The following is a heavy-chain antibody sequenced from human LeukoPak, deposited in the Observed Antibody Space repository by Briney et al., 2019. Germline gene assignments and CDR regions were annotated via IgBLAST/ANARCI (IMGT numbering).Heavy chain of an antibody. CDR1: GGSISSYY. V-gene: IGHV4-59*08. Sequence: SETLSLTRTVSGGSISSYYWSWIRQPPGKGLEWIGYIYYSGSTNYNPSLKSRVTISVDTSKNQFSLKLSSVTAADTAVYYCARRSHGDYFDYWGQGTLVTVSS. CDR3: ARRSHGDYFDY. J-gene: IGHJ4*02. CDR2: IYYSGST. D-gene: IGHD4-17*01.